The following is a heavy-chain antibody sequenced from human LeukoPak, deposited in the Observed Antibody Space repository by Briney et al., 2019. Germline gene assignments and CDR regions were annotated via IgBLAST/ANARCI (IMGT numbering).Heavy chain of an antibody. J-gene: IGHJ6*02. D-gene: IGHD2-2*01. CDR3: ARDISYCSSTSCHYYYGMDV. CDR2: IYYSGST. Sequence: SETLSLTCTVSGGSVSSGSYYWSWIRQPPGKGLEWIGYIYYSGSTNYNPSLKSRVTISVDTSKNQFSLKLSSVTAADTAVYYCARDISYCSSTSCHYYYGMDVWGQGTTVTVSS. CDR1: GGSVSSGSYY. V-gene: IGHV4-61*01.